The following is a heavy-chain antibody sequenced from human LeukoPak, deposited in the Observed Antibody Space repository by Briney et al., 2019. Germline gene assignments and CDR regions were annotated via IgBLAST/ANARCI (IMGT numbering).Heavy chain of an antibody. CDR3: ARGYCSSTSCYKDYYYYMDV. Sequence: ASVKVSCKASGGTFSSYAISWVRQPPGKGLEWMGGIIPIFGTANYAQKFQGRVTITADEPTSTAYMELSSLRSEDTAVYYCARGYCSSTSCYKDYYYYMDVWGKGTTVTVSS. CDR2: IIPIFGTA. D-gene: IGHD2-2*02. J-gene: IGHJ6*03. V-gene: IGHV1-69*13. CDR1: GGTFSSYA.